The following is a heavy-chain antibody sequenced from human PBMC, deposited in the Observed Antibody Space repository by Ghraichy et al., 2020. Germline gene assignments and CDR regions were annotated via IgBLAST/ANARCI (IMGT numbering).Heavy chain of an antibody. V-gene: IGHV4-39*01. CDR3: ARISDYGGYYIDY. CDR1: GGSISSTYY. CDR2: IYYSGST. J-gene: IGHJ4*02. D-gene: IGHD4-17*01. Sequence: SETLSLTCTVSGGSISSTYYWGWIRQPPGKGLEWIGLIYYSGSTYYNPSLQSRVTISLDTSKNQFSLKLSSVTAADTALYYCARISDYGGYYIDYWGQGTLVTVSS.